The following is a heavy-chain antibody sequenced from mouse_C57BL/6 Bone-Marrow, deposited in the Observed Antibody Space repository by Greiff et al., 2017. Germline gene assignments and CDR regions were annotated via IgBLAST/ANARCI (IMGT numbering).Heavy chain of an antibody. CDR1: GFSLSTFGMG. CDR3: ARIDHYYGSSPWYFDV. D-gene: IGHD1-1*01. J-gene: IGHJ1*03. CDR2: IWWDDDK. V-gene: IGHV8-8*01. Sequence: QVTLKVCGPGILQPSQPLSLTCSFSGFSLSTFGMGVGWIRQPSGKGLEWLAHIWWDDDKYYNPALKSRLTISKDTSKNQVFLKIANVDTADTATYYCARIDHYYGSSPWYFDVWGTGTTVTVSS.